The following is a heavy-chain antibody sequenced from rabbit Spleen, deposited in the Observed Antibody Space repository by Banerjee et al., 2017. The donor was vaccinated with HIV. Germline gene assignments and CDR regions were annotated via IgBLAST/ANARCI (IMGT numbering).Heavy chain of an antibody. D-gene: IGHD6-1*01. CDR3: ARDSIYASFFSVAYALGL. Sequence: QSLEESGGDLVKPGASLTLTCTASGFSFSGSGYMCWVRQAPGKGLEWIGCIDAVGSGRTYYATWAKGRFTISRTSSTTVTLQMTSLTAADTATYFCARDSIYASFFSVAYALGLWGPGTLVTVS. CDR1: GFSFSGSGY. V-gene: IGHV1S40*01. J-gene: IGHJ4*01. CDR2: IDAVGSGRT.